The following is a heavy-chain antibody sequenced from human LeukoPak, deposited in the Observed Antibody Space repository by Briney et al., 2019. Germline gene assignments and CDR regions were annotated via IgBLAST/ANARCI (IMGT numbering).Heavy chain of an antibody. Sequence: GASVKVSCKASGYTFTSYAISWVRQAPGQGLEWMGGIIPIFGTANYAQKFQGRVTITADESTSTAYMELSSLRSEDTAVYYCARDWGYGDLRGGWFDPWGQGTLVTVSS. D-gene: IGHD4-17*01. CDR3: ARDWGYGDLRGGWFDP. CDR2: IIPIFGTA. J-gene: IGHJ5*02. CDR1: GYTFTSYA. V-gene: IGHV1-69*13.